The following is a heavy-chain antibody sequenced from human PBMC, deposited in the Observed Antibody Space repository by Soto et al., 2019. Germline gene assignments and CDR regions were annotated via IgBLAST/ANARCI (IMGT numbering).Heavy chain of an antibody. J-gene: IGHJ4*02. CDR1: GGTFSSYA. D-gene: IGHD6-19*01. CDR2: IIPIFGTA. Sequence: ASVKVSCKASGGTFSSYAISWVRQAPGQGLEWMGGIIPIFGTANYAQKFQGRVTITADKSTSTAYMELRSLRSDDTAVYYCARVYGGWYYFDYWGQGTLVTVSS. V-gene: IGHV1-69*06. CDR3: ARVYGGWYYFDY.